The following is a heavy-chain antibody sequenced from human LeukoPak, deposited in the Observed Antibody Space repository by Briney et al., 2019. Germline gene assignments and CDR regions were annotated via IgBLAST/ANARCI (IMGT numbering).Heavy chain of an antibody. J-gene: IGHJ5*02. V-gene: IGHV3-48*01. CDR2: ISGSSITI. CDR1: GFTFSRSW. Sequence: GGSLRLSCAASGFTFSRSWMHWVRQAPGKGLEWVSYISGSSITIYYADSVKGRFTISRDNAKNSLYLQMDSLRAEDTAVYYCARDGIVASTGRPRFDPWGQGTLVTVSS. CDR3: ARDGIVASTGRPRFDP. D-gene: IGHD3-22*01.